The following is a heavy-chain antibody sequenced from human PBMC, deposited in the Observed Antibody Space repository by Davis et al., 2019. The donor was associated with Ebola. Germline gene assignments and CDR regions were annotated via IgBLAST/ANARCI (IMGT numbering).Heavy chain of an antibody. CDR3: ARDQQLFF. J-gene: IGHJ1*01. Sequence: PGGSLRLSCAASGFTVSSNHMSWVRQAPGKGLEWVSVIYDHSTAYADSVRGRFTISRDNTQNTLYLQMNSLRVDDTAVYYCARDQQLFFWGQGTLVTVSS. D-gene: IGHD1-1*01. CDR1: GFTVSSNH. CDR2: IYDHST. V-gene: IGHV3-53*01.